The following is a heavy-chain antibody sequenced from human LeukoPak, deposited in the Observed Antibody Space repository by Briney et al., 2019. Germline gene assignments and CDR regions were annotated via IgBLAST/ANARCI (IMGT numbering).Heavy chain of an antibody. Sequence: PSETLSLTCTVSGGSISSYYWSWIRQPPGKGLEWIGYIYYSGSTYYNPSLKSRVTISVDTSKNQFSLKLSSVTAADTAVYYCARGSSPRGYYYYYGMDVWGQGTTVTVSS. V-gene: IGHV4-59*12. D-gene: IGHD6-6*01. CDR1: GGSISSYY. CDR2: IYYSGST. CDR3: ARGSSPRGYYYYYGMDV. J-gene: IGHJ6*02.